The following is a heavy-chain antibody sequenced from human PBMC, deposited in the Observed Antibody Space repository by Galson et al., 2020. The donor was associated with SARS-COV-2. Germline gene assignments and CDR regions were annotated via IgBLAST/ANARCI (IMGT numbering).Heavy chain of an antibody. D-gene: IGHD2-2*01. CDR2: IKFGGDT. V-gene: IGHV4-34*01. CDR3: TRGRQGVVPSPVLGLGPFYSYYYMDV. J-gene: IGHJ6*03. CDR1: GASFNGYS. Sequence: SETMSLTCAVYGASFNGYSWTWIRQAPGKGLEWIGEIKFGGDTNYSPSPRSRVTLPVAPPKNQFSLNLTSLSAADTPLYFCTRGRQGVVPSPVLGLGPFYSYYYMDVWSKGTSVTVSS.